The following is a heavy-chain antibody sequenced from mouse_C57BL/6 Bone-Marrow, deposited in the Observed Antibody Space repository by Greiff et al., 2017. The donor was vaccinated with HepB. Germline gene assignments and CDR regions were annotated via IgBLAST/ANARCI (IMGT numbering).Heavy chain of an antibody. D-gene: IGHD4-1*01. V-gene: IGHV1-5*01. CDR3: TRTRANWGAFDY. CDR2: IYPGNSDT. CDR1: GYTFTSYW. J-gene: IGHJ2*01. Sequence: VQLQQSGTVLARPGASVKMSCKTSGYTFTSYWMHWVKQRPGQGLEWIGAIYPGNSDTSYNQKFKGKAKLTAVTSASTAYMELSSLTNEDSAVYYCTRTRANWGAFDYWGQGTTLTVSS.